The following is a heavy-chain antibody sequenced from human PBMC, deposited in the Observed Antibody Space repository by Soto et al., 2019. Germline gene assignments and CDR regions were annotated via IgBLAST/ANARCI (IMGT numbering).Heavy chain of an antibody. J-gene: IGHJ6*02. Sequence: QVQLVQSGAEVKKPGASVKVSCKASGYTFTSYGISWVRQAPGQGLEWMGWINGYNGNTNHAQKLQGRVTMSTDTSXXTAYMEFRSLRSDDSAVYYCARMGDVPYYYYGMDVWGQGTTVTVSS. CDR1: GYTFTSYG. CDR2: INGYNGNT. V-gene: IGHV1-18*01. CDR3: ARMGDVPYYYYGMDV. D-gene: IGHD3-16*01.